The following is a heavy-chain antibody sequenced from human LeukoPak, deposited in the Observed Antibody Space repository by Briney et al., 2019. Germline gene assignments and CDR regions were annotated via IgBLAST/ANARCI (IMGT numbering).Heavy chain of an antibody. CDR1: GFTFSSYS. V-gene: IGHV3-21*01. CDR3: ARRVAGTGGSFDY. CDR2: ISSSSSYI. Sequence: PGGSLRLSCAASGFTFSSYSMNWVRQAPGKGLEWVSSISSSSSYIYYADSVKGRFTISRDNAKNSLYLQMNSLRAEDTAVYYCARRVAGTGGSFDYWGQGTLVTVSS. J-gene: IGHJ4*02. D-gene: IGHD6-19*01.